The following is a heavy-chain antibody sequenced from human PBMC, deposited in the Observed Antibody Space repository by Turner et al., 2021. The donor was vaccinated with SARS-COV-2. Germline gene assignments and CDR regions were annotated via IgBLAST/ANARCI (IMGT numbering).Heavy chain of an antibody. V-gene: IGHV4-39*01. CDR3: SRHASIVRGSPFDP. D-gene: IGHD3-10*02. Sequence: QLQLQESGPGLVKPSETLSLTCTVSGGSISNSNYYGGWIRQPPGKGPEWIGRIYYRWSTYYNTSLKSRVTISVDTSKNQFSLKLSSVTTADTALYYCSRHASIVRGSPFDPWGQGTLVTVSS. CDR1: GGSISNSNYY. J-gene: IGHJ5*02. CDR2: IYYRWST.